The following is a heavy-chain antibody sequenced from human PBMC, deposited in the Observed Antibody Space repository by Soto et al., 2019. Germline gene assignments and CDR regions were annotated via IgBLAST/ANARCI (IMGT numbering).Heavy chain of an antibody. CDR2: IYYRRST. J-gene: IGHJ4*02. V-gene: IGHV4-31*01. CDR3: AREPDY. Sequence: QVQLQKSGPGLVKPSQTLSLTCTVSGGSISSGGYYWSWLRQHPGKGLEWSGYIYYRRSTYYNPTLKSIVTISVDTSKIQFSLKLSSVSVADPAVNYCAREPDYWGQGTMVTVSS. CDR1: GGSISSGGYY.